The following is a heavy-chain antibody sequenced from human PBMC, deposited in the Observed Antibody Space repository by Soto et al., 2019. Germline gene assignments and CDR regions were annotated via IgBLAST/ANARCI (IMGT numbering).Heavy chain of an antibody. J-gene: IGHJ3*02. CDR2: INPSGGST. D-gene: IGHD2-21*02. CDR3: ARDLAYCGGDCYWKDDAFDI. CDR1: GYTFTSYY. Sequence: ASVKVSCQASGYTFTSYYMHWVRQAPGQGLEWLGIINPSGGSTSYAQKFQGRVTMTRDTSTSTVYMELSSLRSEDTAVYYCARDLAYCGGDCYWKDDAFDIWGQGTMVTVSS. V-gene: IGHV1-46*01.